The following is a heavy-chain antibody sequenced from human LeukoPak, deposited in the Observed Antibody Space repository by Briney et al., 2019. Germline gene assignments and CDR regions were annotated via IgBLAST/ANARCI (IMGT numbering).Heavy chain of an antibody. CDR3: ARRAGGYSHPYDY. D-gene: IGHD4-23*01. Sequence: GGSLRLSCAASGFTFTGYPMHWVRQPPGKGLEWVAFIRYDGSNEYYADSVKGRFTISRDNSKNTLYLQMNSLRAEDTAVYYCARRAGGYSHPYDYWGQGILVTVSS. CDR1: GFTFTGYP. CDR2: IRYDGSNE. V-gene: IGHV3-30*02. J-gene: IGHJ4*02.